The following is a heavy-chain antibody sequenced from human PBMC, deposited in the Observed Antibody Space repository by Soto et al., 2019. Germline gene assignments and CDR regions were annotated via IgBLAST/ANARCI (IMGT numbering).Heavy chain of an antibody. V-gene: IGHV3-23*01. CDR2: ISGSGCST. CDR3: AKRGYYDSSGYCGFDY. Sequence: GGSLRLSCAASGFTFSSYAMSWVRQAPGKGLEWVSAISGSGCSTYYADSVKGRFTISRENSKNTLYLQMKSLRAEDTAVYYCAKRGYYDSSGYCGFDYWGQGTLVTVSS. J-gene: IGHJ4*02. CDR1: GFTFSSYA. D-gene: IGHD3-22*01.